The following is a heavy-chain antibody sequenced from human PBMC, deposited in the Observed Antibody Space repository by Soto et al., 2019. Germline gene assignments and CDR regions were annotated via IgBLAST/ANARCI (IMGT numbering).Heavy chain of an antibody. CDR2: VFYSDIT. CDR3: ARSIVVVTALDY. CDR1: GGSINRSPDY. D-gene: IGHD2-21*02. J-gene: IGHJ4*02. Sequence: SQTLSLTCTVSGGSINRSPDYCGWIRQTPGKGLEWIGNVFYSDITFYNPSLRGRVTISVDTSKNEFSLELNSVTAADTAVYYCARSIVVVTALDYWGQGTLVTVSS. V-gene: IGHV4-39*01.